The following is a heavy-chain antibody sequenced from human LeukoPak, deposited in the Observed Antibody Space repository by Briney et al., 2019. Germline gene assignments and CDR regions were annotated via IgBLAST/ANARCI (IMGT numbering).Heavy chain of an antibody. J-gene: IGHJ2*01. V-gene: IGHV3-23*01. CDR2: ISGSGGST. CDR1: GFTFSSYA. D-gene: IGHD6-19*01. Sequence: QAGGSLRLSCAASGFTFSSYAMSWVRQAPGKGLEWVSAISGSGGSTYSADSVKGRFTISRDNSKNTLYLQMNSLRAEDTAVYYCAKEGFRRYLAVADDWYFDLWGRGTLVTVSS. CDR3: AKEGFRRYLAVADDWYFDL.